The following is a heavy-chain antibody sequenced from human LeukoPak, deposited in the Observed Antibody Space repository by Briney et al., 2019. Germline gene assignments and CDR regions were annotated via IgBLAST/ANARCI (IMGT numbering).Heavy chain of an antibody. CDR3: ARDLRFLEWLVWAGSTMDV. V-gene: IGHV3-48*01. J-gene: IGHJ6*03. CDR1: GFTFSSYS. Sequence: PGGSLRLSCAASGFTFSSYSMNWVRQAPGKGLEWVSYISSSSSTIYYADSVKGRFTISRDNAKNSLYLQMNSLRAEDTAVYYCARDLRFLEWLVWAGSTMDVWGKGTTVTVSS. D-gene: IGHD3-3*01. CDR2: ISSSSSTI.